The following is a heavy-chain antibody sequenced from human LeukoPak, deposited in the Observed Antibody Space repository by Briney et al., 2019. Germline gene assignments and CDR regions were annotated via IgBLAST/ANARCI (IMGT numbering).Heavy chain of an antibody. J-gene: IGHJ4*02. Sequence: GRSLRLSCAASGFTFSSYGMHWVRQAPGKGLEWVAVIWYDGSNKYYADSVKGRFTISRDNSKNTLYLQMNSLRAEDTAVYYCAKPREAAAGTGRYFDSWGQGTLVTVSS. D-gene: IGHD6-13*01. V-gene: IGHV3-33*06. CDR2: IWYDGSNK. CDR1: GFTFSSYG. CDR3: AKPREAAAGTGRYFDS.